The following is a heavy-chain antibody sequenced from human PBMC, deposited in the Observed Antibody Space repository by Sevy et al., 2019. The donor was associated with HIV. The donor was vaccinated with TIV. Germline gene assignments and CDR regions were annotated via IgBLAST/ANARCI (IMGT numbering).Heavy chain of an antibody. Sequence: SETLSLTCTVSGGSISSSSYYWGWIRQPPGKGLEWIGSIYYSGSTYYNPSLKSRVTISVDTSKNQFSLKLSSVTVADTAVYYCAGFHCSGGSCYPRGGVYFDYWGQGTLVTVSS. D-gene: IGHD2-15*01. CDR2: IYYSGST. V-gene: IGHV4-39*01. J-gene: IGHJ4*02. CDR1: GGSISSSSYY. CDR3: AGFHCSGGSCYPRGGVYFDY.